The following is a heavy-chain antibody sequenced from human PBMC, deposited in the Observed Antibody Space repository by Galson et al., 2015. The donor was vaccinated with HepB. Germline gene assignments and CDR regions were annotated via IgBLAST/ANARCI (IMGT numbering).Heavy chain of an antibody. CDR2: IIPVLGST. D-gene: IGHD2/OR15-2a*01. Sequence: SVKVSCKVSGGIFSTFAISWVRQAPGEGLVWMGRIIPVLGSTNYAQTFQGRVTISADTSATTAYLDLTSLRPDDTAVYYCAKSRWVNFLTLFRGPVPDGLDVWDQGTKVIVSS. V-gene: IGHV1-69*10. J-gene: IGHJ3*01. CDR1: GGIFSTFA. CDR3: AKSRWVNFLTLFRGPVPDGLDV.